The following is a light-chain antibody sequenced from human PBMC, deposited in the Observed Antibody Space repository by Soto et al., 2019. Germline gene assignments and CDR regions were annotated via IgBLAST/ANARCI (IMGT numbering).Light chain of an antibody. CDR1: GSDVGDSSH. J-gene: IGLJ3*02. Sequence: QSALTQPRSVSGSPGQSVTISCTATGSDVGDSSHVSWYQLHPGKAPKLMIYEVNNRPSGVPDRFSGSKSGSTASLTIYGLQAEDEAEYYCFLSPGSLTWLFGGGTKLTVL. V-gene: IGLV2-11*01. CDR2: EVN. CDR3: FLSPGSLTWL.